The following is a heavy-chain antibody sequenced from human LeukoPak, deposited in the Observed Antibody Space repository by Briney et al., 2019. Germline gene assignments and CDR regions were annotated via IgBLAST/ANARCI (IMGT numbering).Heavy chain of an antibody. CDR2: ISGSGRST. CDR1: GFTFSSYA. J-gene: IGHJ6*02. Sequence: GGSLRFSCAASGFTFSSYAMSWVRQAPGKGLAWVSGISGSGRSTHSADSVKGRFTISRDNSKNMLYLQMNSLRAEDTALYYCAKALDGYNGMDVWGQGTTVIVSS. CDR3: AKALDGYNGMDV. V-gene: IGHV3-23*01. D-gene: IGHD3-16*02.